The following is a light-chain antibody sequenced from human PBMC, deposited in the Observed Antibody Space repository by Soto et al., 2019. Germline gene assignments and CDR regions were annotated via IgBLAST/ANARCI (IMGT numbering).Light chain of an antibody. V-gene: IGKV1-39*01. CDR2: AAS. CDR3: QQSYSTLFT. CDR1: RNISRY. Sequence: DIQMTQSPSSLSASVGDRVTITCRASRNISRYLHWYQQKPGKAPKLLIYAASSLQSGVPSRFSGSASGTDFTLTISSLQPEDFATYYCQQSYSTLFTFGPGTKVDIK. J-gene: IGKJ3*01.